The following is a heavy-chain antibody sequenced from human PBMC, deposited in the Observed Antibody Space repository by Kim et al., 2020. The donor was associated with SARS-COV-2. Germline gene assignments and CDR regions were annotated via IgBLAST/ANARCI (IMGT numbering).Heavy chain of an antibody. J-gene: IGHJ2*01. CDR1: GGTFSGYY. CDR3: ARRSDL. Sequence: SETLSLTCAVYGGTFSGYYWTWIRQPPGKGLEWIGDINHSGSTNYNPSLKSRVTISVDTSKNKFSLKVNSVTAADTAVYYCARRSDLWGRGNLVTVSS. V-gene: IGHV4-34*01. CDR2: INHSGST.